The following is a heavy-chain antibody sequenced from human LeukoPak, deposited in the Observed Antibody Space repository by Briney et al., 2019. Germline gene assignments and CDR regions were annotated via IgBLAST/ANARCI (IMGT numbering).Heavy chain of an antibody. CDR3: ASGDYYFDY. Sequence: GGSLKLSCAASGFTFTRYSFNWVRQAPGKGLEWISFISSSGKTQFYADSVKGRFTISRDNSKNTLYLQMNSLRAEDTAVYYCASGDYYFDYWGQGTLVTVSS. V-gene: IGHV3-48*01. D-gene: IGHD4-17*01. CDR1: GFTFTRYS. CDR2: ISSSGKTQ. J-gene: IGHJ4*02.